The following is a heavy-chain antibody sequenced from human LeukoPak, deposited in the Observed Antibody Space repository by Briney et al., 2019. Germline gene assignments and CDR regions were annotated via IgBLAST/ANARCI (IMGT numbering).Heavy chain of an antibody. CDR3: ARTLGYGDFDY. D-gene: IGHD4-17*01. Sequence: SETPSLTCTVSGGSISSSSYYWGWIRQPPGKGLEWIGSIYYSGSTYYNPSLKSRVTISVDTSKNQFSLKLSSVTAADTAVYYCARTLGYGDFDYWGQGTLVTVSS. CDR2: IYYSGST. CDR1: GGSISSSSYY. J-gene: IGHJ4*02. V-gene: IGHV4-39*01.